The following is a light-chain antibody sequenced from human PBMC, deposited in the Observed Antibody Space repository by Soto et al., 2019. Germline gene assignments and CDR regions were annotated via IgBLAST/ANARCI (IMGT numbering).Light chain of an antibody. J-gene: IGKJ1*01. CDR3: QQYGSSPWT. V-gene: IGKV3-20*01. CDR1: QSVSSSY. CDR2: GAS. Sequence: ESVLTPSPGILSLSPGERATLSCRASQSVSSSYLAWYQQKPGQAPRLLIYGASSRATGIPDRFSGSGSGTDFTLTISRLEPEDFAVYYCQQYGSSPWTFGQGTKVDIK.